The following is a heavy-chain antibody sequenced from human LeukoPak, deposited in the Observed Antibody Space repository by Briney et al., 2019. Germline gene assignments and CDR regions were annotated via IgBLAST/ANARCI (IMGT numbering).Heavy chain of an antibody. CDR1: AFTFSSYA. V-gene: IGHV3-23*01. D-gene: IGHD5-12*01. CDR2: ISGSGGST. CDR3: ATDLGGHAYYFDY. Sequence: PGRSLRLSCAASAFTFSSYAMSWVRQAPGKGLEWVSTISGSGGSTYYPDSVKGRFTISRDNSKNTLYLQMNSLRAEDTAVYYCATDLGGHAYYFDYWGQGTLVTVSS. J-gene: IGHJ4*02.